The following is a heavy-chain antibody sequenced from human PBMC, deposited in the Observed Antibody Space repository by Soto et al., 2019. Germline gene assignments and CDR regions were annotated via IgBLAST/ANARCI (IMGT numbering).Heavy chain of an antibody. CDR2: ISAYDGNT. Sequence: QVQLVQSGAEVKKPGASVKVSCKASGYTFTSYGISWVRQAPGQGLEWMGWISAYDGNTNYAQKLQGRVTMTTDTSTSTAYMELRSLRSDDTAVYYCARVNYYASGSYYYYHMDVWGQGTTVTVSS. CDR1: GYTFTSYG. D-gene: IGHD3-10*01. CDR3: ARVNYYASGSYYYYHMDV. V-gene: IGHV1-18*01. J-gene: IGHJ6*02.